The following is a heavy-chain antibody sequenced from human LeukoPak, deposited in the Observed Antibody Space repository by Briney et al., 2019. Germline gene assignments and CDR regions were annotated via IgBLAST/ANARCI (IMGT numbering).Heavy chain of an antibody. J-gene: IGHJ4*02. CDR1: GYSFTSYW. D-gene: IGHD2-21*01. Sequence: GESLKISCKGSGYSFTSYWIGWVRQMPGKGLEWMGINYPGDSDTRYSPSFQGQVTISADKSISTAYLQWSSLKASDTAMYYCARRAYCGGDCYYPVDYWGQGTLVTVSS. V-gene: IGHV5-51*01. CDR2: NYPGDSDT. CDR3: ARRAYCGGDCYYPVDY.